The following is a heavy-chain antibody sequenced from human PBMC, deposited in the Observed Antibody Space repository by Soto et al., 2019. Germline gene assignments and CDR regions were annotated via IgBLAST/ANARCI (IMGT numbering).Heavy chain of an antibody. CDR3: ARDGYDGSGSPYPAY. CDR1: GGSMSEYF. V-gene: IGHV4-59*01. J-gene: IGHJ4*02. D-gene: IGHD3-10*01. CDR2: VYYLGST. Sequence: SETLSLTCTVSGGSMSEYFWSWIRQSPGKGLEWIGYVYYLGSTDYNPSLKSRVTISVDTSKRQFSLKLSPVTVADTAVYYCARDGYDGSGSPYPAYWGPGAQVTVSS.